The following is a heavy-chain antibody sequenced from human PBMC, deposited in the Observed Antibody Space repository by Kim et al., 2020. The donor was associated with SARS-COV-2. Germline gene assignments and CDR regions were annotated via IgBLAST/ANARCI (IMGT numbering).Heavy chain of an antibody. CDR3: ARGGWGYYGSGSYYLFDY. D-gene: IGHD3-10*01. J-gene: IGHJ4*02. V-gene: IGHV3-66*01. Sequence: KGRFPLSRDKSKNTLYLQMNSLRAEDTAVYYCARGGWGYYGSGSYYLFDYWGQGTLVTVSS.